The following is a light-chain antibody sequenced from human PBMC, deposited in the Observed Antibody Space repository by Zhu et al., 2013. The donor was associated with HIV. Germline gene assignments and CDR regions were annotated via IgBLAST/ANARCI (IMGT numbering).Light chain of an antibody. CDR2: DVS. J-gene: IGKJ5*01. Sequence: DIQMTQSPSTLSASVGDGVTITCRASQSINTYLAWYQQKPGKAPKLLIYDVSNLEAGVPSRFSGSGSGTDFTLTINDLQPEDFATYYCQQYDYLPPVTFGQGTRLEIK. CDR1: QSINTY. V-gene: IGKV1-33*01. CDR3: QQYDYLPPVT.